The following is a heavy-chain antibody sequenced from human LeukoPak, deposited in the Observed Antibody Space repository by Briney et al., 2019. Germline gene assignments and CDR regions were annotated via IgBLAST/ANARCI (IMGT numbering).Heavy chain of an antibody. V-gene: IGHV3-30*18. D-gene: IGHD2-15*01. CDR2: ISYDGSNK. J-gene: IGHJ4*02. Sequence: GGSLRLSCAASVFTFSSYGMHWVRQAPGKGLEGVAVISYDGSNKYYADSVKGRLTISRDNSKNTLYLQMNSLRAEDTAVYYCAKVGGYCSGGSCPFDYWGQGTLVTVSS. CDR1: VFTFSSYG. CDR3: AKVGGYCSGGSCPFDY.